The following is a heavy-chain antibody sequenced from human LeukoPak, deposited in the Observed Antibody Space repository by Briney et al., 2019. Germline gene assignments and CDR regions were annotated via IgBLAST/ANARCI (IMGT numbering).Heavy chain of an antibody. CDR1: GVSISSGAYY. D-gene: IGHD5-12*01. CDR3: AREDIVATRSGYYYYGMDV. J-gene: IGHJ6*02. CDR2: IYYSVGS. V-gene: IGHV4-31*03. Sequence: SETLSLTCTVSGVSISSGAYYWSWIRQRQGQGLEWIGSIYYSVGSYYNTSLKGRVTISVDTPKNQFSLKLSSVTAAYTAVYYCAREDIVATRSGYYYYGMDVWGQGTLVTVSS.